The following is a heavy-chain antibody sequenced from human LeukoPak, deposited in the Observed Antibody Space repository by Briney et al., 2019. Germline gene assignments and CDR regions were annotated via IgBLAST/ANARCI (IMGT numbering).Heavy chain of an antibody. V-gene: IGHV1-46*01. Sequence: EASVKVSCKASGYTFTSYYMHWVRQAPGQGLEWMGIINPSGGSTSYAQKFQGRVTMTRDTSISTAYMELSRLRSDDTAVYYCARALRYSSSWYDGEYYFDYWGQGTLVTVSS. CDR1: GYTFTSYY. CDR3: ARALRYSSSWYDGEYYFDY. CDR2: INPSGGST. D-gene: IGHD6-13*01. J-gene: IGHJ4*02.